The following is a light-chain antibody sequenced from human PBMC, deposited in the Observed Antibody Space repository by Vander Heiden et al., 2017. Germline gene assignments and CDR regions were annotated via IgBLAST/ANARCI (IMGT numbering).Light chain of an antibody. CDR2: DAS. CDR3: QQYGTSPRT. CDR1: WNVRSNY. Sequence: EIVLTQSPGTLSSSPGERATLSCRASWNVRSNYLAWYQQKPGQAPRLLIYDASSRATGIPDRFSGSGSETDFTLTISRLEPEDLAVYYCQQYGTSPRTFGQGTKVEIK. V-gene: IGKV3-20*01. J-gene: IGKJ1*01.